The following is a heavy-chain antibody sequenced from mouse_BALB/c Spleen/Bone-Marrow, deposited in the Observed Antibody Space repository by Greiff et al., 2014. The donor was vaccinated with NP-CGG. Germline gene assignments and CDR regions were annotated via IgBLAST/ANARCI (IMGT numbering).Heavy chain of an antibody. Sequence: QVQLKESGPGILQPSQTLSLTCSFSGFSLSTSGISVGWIRQPSGKGLEWLAHIWWDDDKRDNPALKSRLAISKDTSSNQVFLKIASVDTADSATYYCTRVGAAPTPCDHWGQGTTLTVSS. CDR1: GFSLSTSGIS. J-gene: IGHJ2*01. D-gene: IGHD2-10*01. CDR2: IWWDDDK. CDR3: TRVGAAPTPCDH. V-gene: IGHV8-8*01.